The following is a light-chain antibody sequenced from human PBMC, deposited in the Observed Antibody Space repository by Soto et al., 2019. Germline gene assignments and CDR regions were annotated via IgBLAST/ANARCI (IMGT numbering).Light chain of an antibody. CDR3: QQYGISPYT. V-gene: IGKV3-20*01. CDR2: DAS. Sequence: EIVLTQSPGTLSLSPGERATLSCSASERVTNSFLAWYQHKPGQAPRLLIYDASSRATGIPDRFSGSGSGTDFTLTISRLEPEDFAVYFCQQYGISPYTFGQGTKVDSK. CDR1: ERVTNSF. J-gene: IGKJ2*01.